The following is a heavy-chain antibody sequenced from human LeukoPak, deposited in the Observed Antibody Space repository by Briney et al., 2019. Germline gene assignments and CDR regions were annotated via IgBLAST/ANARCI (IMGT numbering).Heavy chain of an antibody. CDR1: GYTFTSHG. Sequence: ASVKVSCKASGYTFTSHGISWVRQAPGQGLEWMGWISTYNGNTNYAQKLQGRVSMTTDTSTSTAYMDLRSLRSDDTAVYYCARSRMQWLVGFWFGPWGQGTLVTVSS. D-gene: IGHD6-19*01. CDR3: ARSRMQWLVGFWFGP. V-gene: IGHV1-18*01. CDR2: ISTYNGNT. J-gene: IGHJ5*02.